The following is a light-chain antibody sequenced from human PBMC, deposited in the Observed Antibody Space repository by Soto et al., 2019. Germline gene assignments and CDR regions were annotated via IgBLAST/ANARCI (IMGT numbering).Light chain of an antibody. V-gene: IGKV1-39*01. Sequence: DVQMTQSPSSLSAPVGDRITLTCRASQTIHSYLHWYQFKPGKAPQLLIQSASSLHSGVPSRFSGSGSGTHFTLIISSLQPEDSATYYCQQTFSTPWTFGQGTKVDNK. CDR3: QQTFSTPWT. J-gene: IGKJ1*01. CDR1: QTIHSY. CDR2: SAS.